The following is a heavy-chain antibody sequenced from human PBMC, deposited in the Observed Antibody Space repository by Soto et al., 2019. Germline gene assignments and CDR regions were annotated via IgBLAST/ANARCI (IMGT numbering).Heavy chain of an antibody. CDR3: ARERYSYGPYYFDY. CDR2: ITSSGSTT. D-gene: IGHD5-18*01. V-gene: IGHV3-11*01. Sequence: QVQLVESGGDLVKPGGSLRLSCAASGFTFSDYYMSWIRQAPGKGLEWVSSITSSGSTTYYTDSVKGRFTISRDNAKNSRYLQMNRRRAEDTAVYYCARERYSYGPYYFDYWGQGPRVTVSS. J-gene: IGHJ4*02. CDR1: GFTFSDYY.